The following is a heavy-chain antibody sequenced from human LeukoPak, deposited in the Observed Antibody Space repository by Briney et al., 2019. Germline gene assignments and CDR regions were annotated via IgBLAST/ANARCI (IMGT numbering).Heavy chain of an antibody. D-gene: IGHD3-22*01. CDR2: ISSSGSTI. CDR3: ASGGYYDSSGYPTFDY. J-gene: IGHJ4*02. V-gene: IGHV3-11*01. CDR1: GFTFSDYY. Sequence: GGSLRLSCAASGFTFSDYYMSWIRQAPGKGLEWVSYISSSGSTIYYADSLKGRFTISRDNAKNPLYLQMNSLRAEDTAVYYCASGGYYDSSGYPTFDYWGQGTLVTVSS.